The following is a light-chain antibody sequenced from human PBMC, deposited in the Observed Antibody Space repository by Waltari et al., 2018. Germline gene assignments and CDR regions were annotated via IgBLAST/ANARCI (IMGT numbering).Light chain of an antibody. Sequence: DFQITQSPSSLSASVGDRITITCRASQGVDIYLAWYQHKAGKAPELLVYGASTVPSGVPSRVSGSGSGTTFTLTINSLQPEDVATYYCQNYNSDPWTFGQGTRVDIK. CDR1: QGVDIY. CDR3: QNYNSDPWT. V-gene: IGKV1-27*01. J-gene: IGKJ1*01. CDR2: GAS.